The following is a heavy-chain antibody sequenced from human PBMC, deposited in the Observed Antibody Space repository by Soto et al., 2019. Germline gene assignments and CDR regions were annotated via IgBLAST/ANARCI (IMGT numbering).Heavy chain of an antibody. CDR2: INHSGNT. J-gene: IGHJ5*02. Sequence: SETLSLTCAVYGASLSDNYCNWLRQPPGKGLEWIGEINHSGNTNYNPSLRSRVTISIDTSKNQLSLNLRSVSAADTAVYYCARGRGEFDAWRQGTPVTVSS. CDR1: GASLSDNY. V-gene: IGHV4-34*01. CDR3: ARGRGEFDA. D-gene: IGHD2-21*01.